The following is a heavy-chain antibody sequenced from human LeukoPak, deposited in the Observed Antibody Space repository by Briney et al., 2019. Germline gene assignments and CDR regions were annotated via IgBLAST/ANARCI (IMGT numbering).Heavy chain of an antibody. Sequence: SETLSLTCTVSGGSISSYYWSWIRQPPGKGLEWIGYIYYSGSTNYNPSLKSRVTISVDTSKNQFSLKLSSVTAADTAVYYCARRRYSGYSAYYYYYMDVWGKGTTVTISS. CDR3: ARRRYSGYSAYYYYYMDV. D-gene: IGHD5-12*01. CDR2: IYYSGST. V-gene: IGHV4-59*01. J-gene: IGHJ6*03. CDR1: GGSISSYY.